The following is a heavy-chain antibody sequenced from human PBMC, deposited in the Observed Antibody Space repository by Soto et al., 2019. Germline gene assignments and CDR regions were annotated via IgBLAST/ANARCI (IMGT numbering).Heavy chain of an antibody. CDR1: GGSINSCDYY. V-gene: IGHV4-30-4*01. CDR2: IYYTGKI. Sequence: PSETLSLSCTVSGGSINSCDYYWGWIRQPPGKVLEWIGYIYYTGKIYHNPSPQSRVTISIDTSKNQFSLRLSSVTAADTAVYYCARRPRFSPVDPWGQGALVTVSS. CDR3: ARRPRFSPVDP. J-gene: IGHJ5*02. D-gene: IGHD3-16*01.